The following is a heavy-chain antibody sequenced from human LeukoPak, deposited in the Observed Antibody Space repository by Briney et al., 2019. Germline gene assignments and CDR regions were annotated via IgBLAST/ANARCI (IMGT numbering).Heavy chain of an antibody. CDR3: ARGQVPAARGYNWFDP. CDR2: INARGDT. CDR1: GWSFNDYY. J-gene: IGHJ5*02. Sequence: SETLSLTCAVYGWSFNDYYWNWIRQPPGKGLEWIGQINARGDTNYNPSLKSRVTISVDTSKKQFSLRLTSMIAADTALYYCARGQVPAARGYNWFDPWGQGTLVTVSS. D-gene: IGHD2-2*01. V-gene: IGHV4-34*01.